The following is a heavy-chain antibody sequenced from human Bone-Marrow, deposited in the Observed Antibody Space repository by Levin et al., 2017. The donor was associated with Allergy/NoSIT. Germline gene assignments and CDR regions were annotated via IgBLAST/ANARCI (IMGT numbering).Heavy chain of an antibody. CDR3: AKDLPAPDYFYGSGGFDY. CDR1: GFTFRRFG. Sequence: GESLKISCAASGFTFRRFGMHWVRQAPGKGLEWVALISFEGYNKYYADSVKGRFTISRDNSKNTLFLEMDSLRADDTAVYYCAKDLPAPDYFYGSGGFDYWGQGALVTVSS. CDR2: ISFEGYNK. D-gene: IGHD3-22*01. V-gene: IGHV3-30*18. J-gene: IGHJ4*02.